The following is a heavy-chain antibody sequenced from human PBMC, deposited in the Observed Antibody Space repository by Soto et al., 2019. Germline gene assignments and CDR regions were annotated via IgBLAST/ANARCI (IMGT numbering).Heavy chain of an antibody. D-gene: IGHD6-13*01. CDR2: IYHSGST. Sequence: PGKGLEWIGYIYHSGSTNYNPSLKSRVTISVDTSKNQFSLKLSSVTAADTAVYYCARAKRGSSWYGNWSDPWGQGSLVLVSS. J-gene: IGHJ5*02. V-gene: IGHV4-30-2*04. CDR3: ARAKRGSSWYGNWSDP.